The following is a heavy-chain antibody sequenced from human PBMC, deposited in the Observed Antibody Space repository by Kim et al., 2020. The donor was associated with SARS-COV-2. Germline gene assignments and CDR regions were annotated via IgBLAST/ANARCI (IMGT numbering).Heavy chain of an antibody. V-gene: IGHV5-10-1*01. Sequence: GESLKISCKGSGYSFTSYWISWVRQMPGKGLEWMGRIDPSDSYTNYSPSFQGHVTISADKSISTAYLQWSSLKASDTAMYYCARLYYYDSSGYGDWFDPWGQGTLVTVSS. CDR2: IDPSDSYT. D-gene: IGHD3-22*01. CDR3: ARLYYYDSSGYGDWFDP. J-gene: IGHJ5*02. CDR1: GYSFTSYW.